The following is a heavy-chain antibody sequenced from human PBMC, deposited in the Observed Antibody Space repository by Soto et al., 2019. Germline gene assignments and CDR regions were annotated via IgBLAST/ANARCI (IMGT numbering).Heavy chain of an antibody. Sequence: QLQLQESGPGLVKPSETLSLTCTVSGGSIRTSSFYWGWIRQPPGKGLEWIGTIFYTGSTYYNPSLNSRVTIAVYTSKNQFSLTLTSVTAADTAVYYCARTFLMVDPVVNWFDPWGQGTLVTVSS. J-gene: IGHJ5*02. V-gene: IGHV4-39*01. CDR2: IFYTGST. CDR1: GGSIRTSSFY. D-gene: IGHD2-15*01. CDR3: ARTFLMVDPVVNWFDP.